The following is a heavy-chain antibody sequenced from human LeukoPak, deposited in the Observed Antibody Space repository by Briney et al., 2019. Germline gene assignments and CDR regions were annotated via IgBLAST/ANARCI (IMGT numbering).Heavy chain of an antibody. J-gene: IGHJ4*02. CDR1: GGSISSYY. Sequence: PSETLSLTCTVSGGSISSYYWSWIRQPPGKGLEWIGYIYYSGSTNYNPSLKSRVTIPVDTSKNQFSLKLSSVTAADTAVYYCASSSGSYWDYFDYWGQGTLVTVSS. CDR3: ASSSGSYWDYFDY. D-gene: IGHD1-26*01. V-gene: IGHV4-59*08. CDR2: IYYSGST.